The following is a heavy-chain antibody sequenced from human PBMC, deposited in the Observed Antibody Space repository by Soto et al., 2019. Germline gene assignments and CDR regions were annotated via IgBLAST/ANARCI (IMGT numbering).Heavy chain of an antibody. J-gene: IGHJ4*02. D-gene: IGHD3-3*01. CDR1: GGSISNYY. CDR3: ADDARGWRNYLAY. CDR2: IFYSGNT. V-gene: IGHV4-59*08. Sequence: SETLSLTCTVSGGSISNYYWSWIRQPPGKGLEWIGYIFYSGNTNYNPSLKSRVTISVDTSKNQFSLTLNSVTAADPAVYYCADDARGWRNYLAYWGQGTWDTVS.